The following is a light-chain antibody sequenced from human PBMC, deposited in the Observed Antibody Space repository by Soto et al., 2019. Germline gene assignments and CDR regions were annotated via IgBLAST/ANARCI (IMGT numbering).Light chain of an antibody. CDR2: GAS. CDR1: QSVRGH. V-gene: IGKV3-15*01. J-gene: IGKJ2*01. Sequence: EIVMTQSPATLSVSPGERATLSCRSSQSVRGHLAWYQQKPGRAPRLLIYGASTRATGIPARFSGSGSGTEFTLTIGSLQPEDFAVYFCQQYNVRTPTFGQGTTLEIK. CDR3: QQYNVRTPT.